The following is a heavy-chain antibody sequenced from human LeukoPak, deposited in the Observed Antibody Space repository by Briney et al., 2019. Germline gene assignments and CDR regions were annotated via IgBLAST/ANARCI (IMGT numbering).Heavy chain of an antibody. J-gene: IGHJ5*02. CDR2: FDPEDGET. CDR3: ASLGYCSSTSCHGWFDP. D-gene: IGHD2-2*01. CDR1: GYTLTELS. Sequence: ASVKVSCKVSGYTLTELSMHWVRQAPGKGLEWMGGFDPEDGETIYAQKFQGRVTMTEDTSTDTAYMELSSLRSEDTAVYYCASLGYCSSTSCHGWFDPWGQGTLVTVSS. V-gene: IGHV1-24*01.